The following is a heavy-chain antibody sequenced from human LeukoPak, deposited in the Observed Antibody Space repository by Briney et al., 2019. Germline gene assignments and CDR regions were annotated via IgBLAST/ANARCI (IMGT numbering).Heavy chain of an antibody. CDR3: ARGCYDGSGSFPDY. Sequence: ASVKVSCKGSGYTFGSFGINWVRQAPGQGLEWMGWISAYNGDTNYAQKFQGRVTMTTDTSTSTAYMDLMSLRSDDTAVYYCARGCYDGSGSFPDYWGQGTLVTVS. J-gene: IGHJ4*02. CDR2: ISAYNGDT. D-gene: IGHD3-10*01. V-gene: IGHV1-18*01. CDR1: GYTFGSFG.